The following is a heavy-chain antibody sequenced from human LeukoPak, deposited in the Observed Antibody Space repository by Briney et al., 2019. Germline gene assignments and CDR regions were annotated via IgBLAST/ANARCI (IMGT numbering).Heavy chain of an antibody. Sequence: GGSLRLSCAASGFTFSSYGMHWVRQAPGKGLEWVAVIWYDGSNKYYADSVKGRFTISRDNSKNTLYLQMNSLRAEDTAVYYCAREASPAANWFDPWGQGTLVTVSS. D-gene: IGHD2-2*01. CDR2: IWYDGSNK. J-gene: IGHJ5*02. CDR3: AREASPAANWFDP. V-gene: IGHV3-33*01. CDR1: GFTFSSYG.